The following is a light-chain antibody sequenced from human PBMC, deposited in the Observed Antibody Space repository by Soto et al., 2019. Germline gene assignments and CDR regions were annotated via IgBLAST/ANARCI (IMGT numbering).Light chain of an antibody. J-gene: IGLJ2*01. CDR2: DVS. CDR3: SSYTSSRGVV. CDR1: SSDVGGYNY. V-gene: IGLV2-14*01. Sequence: QSALTQPASVSGSPGQSITISCTGTSSDVGGYNYVSWYQQHPGKAPKPMIYDVSNRPSGVSNRFSGSKSGNTASLTISGLQAEDEADYYCSSYTSSRGVVFGGGTKVTVL.